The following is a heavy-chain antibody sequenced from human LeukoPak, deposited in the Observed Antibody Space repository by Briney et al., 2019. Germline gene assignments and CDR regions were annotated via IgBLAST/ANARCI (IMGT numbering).Heavy chain of an antibody. CDR2: ISCFNGDT. J-gene: IGHJ4*02. CDR1: GYTFNHHG. V-gene: IGHV1-18*01. D-gene: IGHD6-19*01. CDR3: ARDPSNTSGRYAYFDY. Sequence: GASVKVSCKASGYTFNHHGISWVRQAPGQGLEWRGWISCFNGDTHYAQKFQGRVTMTTDTSTTTAYMELRSLRSDDTALYYCARDPSNTSGRYAYFDYWGQGTLVTVSS.